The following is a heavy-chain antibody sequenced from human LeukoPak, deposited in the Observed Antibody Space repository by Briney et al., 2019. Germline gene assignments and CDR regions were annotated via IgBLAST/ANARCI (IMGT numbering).Heavy chain of an antibody. D-gene: IGHD4-23*01. CDR2: ISGSGGST. J-gene: IGHJ3*02. Sequence: GGSLRLSCAASGFTFSGYAMSWVRQAPGKGLEWVSAISGSGGSTYYADSVKGRFTISRDNSKNTLSLQMNSLRAEDTAVYYCAKDVTVTTVVSGAFDIWGQGTMVTVSS. CDR1: GFTFSGYA. V-gene: IGHV3-23*01. CDR3: AKDVTVTTVVSGAFDI.